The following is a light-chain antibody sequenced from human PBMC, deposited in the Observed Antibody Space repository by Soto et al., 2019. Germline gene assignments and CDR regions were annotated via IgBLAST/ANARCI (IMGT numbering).Light chain of an antibody. Sequence: QSVLTQPPSASGTPGQRVAISCSGSSSNIGSNTVNWYQQLPGTAPKLIMYSNNQRPSGVPDRFSGSKSGTSASLSISGLQSEDEADYYCAAWDDNLNGPVFGGGTKVTVL. J-gene: IGLJ3*02. CDR3: AAWDDNLNGPV. V-gene: IGLV1-44*01. CDR1: SSNIGSNT. CDR2: SNN.